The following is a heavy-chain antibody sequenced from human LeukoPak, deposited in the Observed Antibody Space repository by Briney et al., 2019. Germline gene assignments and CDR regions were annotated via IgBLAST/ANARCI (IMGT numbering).Heavy chain of an antibody. V-gene: IGHV4-34*01. CDR3: ARALVDYVWGSYHPPPYYFDY. D-gene: IGHD3-16*02. CDR1: GGSFSGYY. CDR2: INHSGST. Sequence: SETLSLTCAVYGGSFSGYYWSWIRQPPGKGLEWIGEINHSGSTNYNPSLKSRVTISVDTSKNQFSLKLSSVTAADTAVYYCARALVDYVWGSYHPPPYYFDYWGQGTLVTVSS. J-gene: IGHJ4*02.